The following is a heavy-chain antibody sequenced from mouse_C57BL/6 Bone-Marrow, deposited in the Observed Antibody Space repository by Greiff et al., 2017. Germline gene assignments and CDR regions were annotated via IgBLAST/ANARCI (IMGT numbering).Heavy chain of an antibody. Sequence: QVQLLQPGAELVRPGSSVKLSCKASGYTFTSYWMDWVKQRPGQGLEWIGNIYPSDSDTHYNQKFKDKATLTVDKSASTAYMQLSSLTSEDTAVYYCARNYGGSYEYCDYWGQGTTLTVSS. CDR2: IYPSDSDT. D-gene: IGHD1-1*01. CDR3: ARNYGGSYEYCDY. J-gene: IGHJ2*01. CDR1: GYTFTSYW. V-gene: IGHV1-61*01.